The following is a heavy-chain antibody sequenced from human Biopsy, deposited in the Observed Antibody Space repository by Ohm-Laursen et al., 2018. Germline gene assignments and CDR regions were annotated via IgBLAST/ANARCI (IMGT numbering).Heavy chain of an antibody. V-gene: IGHV1-69*01. Sequence: GSSVKVSCKTSGGSFSMDAFSWMRQVPGQGLERMGLIIPMSRTPDYAQKFQGRVTFTADESTSTVYMELTSLTSDDTAVYYCASPNSGTYDVWGQGTTVTVSS. CDR2: IIPMSRTP. J-gene: IGHJ6*02. CDR1: GGSFSMDA. CDR3: ASPNSGTYDV. D-gene: IGHD1-26*01.